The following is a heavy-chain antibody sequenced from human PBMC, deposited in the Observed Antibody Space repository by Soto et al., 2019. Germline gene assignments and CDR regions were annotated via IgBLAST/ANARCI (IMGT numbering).Heavy chain of an antibody. V-gene: IGHV2-5*02. D-gene: IGHD3-10*01. CDR3: ALPTMVRGVILFDY. J-gene: IGHJ4*02. CDR1: GFSLSTSGVG. CDR2: IYWDDDK. Sequence: SGPTLVKPTQTLTLTCTFSGFSLSTSGVGVGWIRQPPGKALEWLALIYWDDDKRYSPSLKSRLTITKDTSKNQVVLTMTNMDPVDTATYYCALPTMVRGVILFDYWGQGTLVTVSS.